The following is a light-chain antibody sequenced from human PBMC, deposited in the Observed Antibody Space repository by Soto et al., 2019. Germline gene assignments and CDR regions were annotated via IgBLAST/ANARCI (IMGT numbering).Light chain of an antibody. CDR2: DVS. J-gene: IGKJ1*01. CDR1: ESVTNY. CDR3: QQHQTYST. V-gene: IGKV3-11*01. Sequence: IGWAPSPATLSISAGARAIHTSRASESVTNYLAWYQQKPGQAPRLLVYDVSNRATGIPARFSGGGSGTDFTLTISSLQPDDFATYYCQQHQTYSTFGQGTKVDIK.